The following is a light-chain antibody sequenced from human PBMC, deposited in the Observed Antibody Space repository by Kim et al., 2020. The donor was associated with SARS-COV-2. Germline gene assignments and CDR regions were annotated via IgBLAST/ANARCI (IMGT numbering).Light chain of an antibody. CDR2: SNN. J-gene: IGLJ1*01. CDR1: SSNIGSNT. V-gene: IGLV1-44*01. CDR3: AAWDDSLNGSYV. Sequence: QSVLTQPPSASGTPGQRVTISCSGSSSNIGSNTVNWYQQLPGTAPKLLIYSNNQRPSGVPDRFSGSKSGTSASLAISGLQCEDEADYYCAAWDDSLNGSYVFGTGTKVTVL.